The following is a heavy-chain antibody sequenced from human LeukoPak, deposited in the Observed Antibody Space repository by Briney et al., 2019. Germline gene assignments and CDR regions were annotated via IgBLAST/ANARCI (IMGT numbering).Heavy chain of an antibody. V-gene: IGHV3-30*04. Sequence: GGSLRLSCAASGFTFSSYAMHWVRQAPGKGLEWVAVISYDGSNKYYADSVKGRFTISRDNSKNTLYLQMNSLRAEDTAVYYCWRDKLVDTMVRGVIAYYFDYWGQGTLSPSPQ. CDR2: ISYDGSNK. CDR1: GFTFSSYA. D-gene: IGHD3-10*01. CDR3: WRDKLVDTMVRGVIAYYFDY. J-gene: IGHJ4*02.